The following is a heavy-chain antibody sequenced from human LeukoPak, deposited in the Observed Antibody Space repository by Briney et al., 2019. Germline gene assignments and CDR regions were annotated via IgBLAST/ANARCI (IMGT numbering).Heavy chain of an antibody. J-gene: IGHJ4*02. CDR3: ARGKGSAWYEAICDY. Sequence: GGSLRLSCAAAGFTFSDHYMDWVRQAPGKGLEWVGRTRNKANSYTTEYAASVKGEFTVSRDDSQNSLYLQMTSLKTEDTAVYYCARGKGSAWYEAICDYWGQGTLVTVSS. D-gene: IGHD6-13*01. CDR2: TRNKANSYTT. V-gene: IGHV3-72*01. CDR1: GFTFSDHY.